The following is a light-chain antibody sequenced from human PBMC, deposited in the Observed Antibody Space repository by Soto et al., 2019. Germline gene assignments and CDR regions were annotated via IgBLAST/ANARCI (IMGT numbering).Light chain of an antibody. Sequence: QCALTQPRSVSGSPGQSVTISCTGTSSDVGGYNSVSWYQQHPGKAPKLMIYDVSQRPSGVPDRFSGSKSGNTASLTISGLQAEDEADYYCCSYAGSYTFVFGTGTKLTVL. CDR2: DVS. CDR1: SSDVGGYNS. V-gene: IGLV2-11*01. CDR3: CSYAGSYTFV. J-gene: IGLJ1*01.